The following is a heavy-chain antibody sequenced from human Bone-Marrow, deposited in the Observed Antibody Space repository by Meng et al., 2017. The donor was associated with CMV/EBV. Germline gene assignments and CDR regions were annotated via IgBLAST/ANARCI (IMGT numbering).Heavy chain of an antibody. CDR2: INHSGST. V-gene: IGHV4-34*01. CDR1: GGSFSGYY. D-gene: IGHD5-12*01. CDR3: ARGVGHGYDFAFDP. J-gene: IGHJ5*02. Sequence: SETLSLTCAVYGGSFSGYYWSWIRQPPGKGLEWIGEINHSGSTNYNPSLKSRVTISVDTSKNQFSLKLSSVTAADTAVYYCARGVGHGYDFAFDPWGQGTLVTVPQ.